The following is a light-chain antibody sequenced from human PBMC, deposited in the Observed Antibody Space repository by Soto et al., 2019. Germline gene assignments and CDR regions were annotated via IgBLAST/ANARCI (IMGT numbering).Light chain of an antibody. CDR3: AAWDDSLTGPV. CDR1: SSNIGNNA. Sequence: QSVLTQPPSVSAAPRQRVTISCSGSSSNIGNNAVNWYQQLPGKAPKLLIHFDDRVASGVSDRFSGSKSGTSASLAISGLQSEDEADYCCAAWDDSLTGPVFGGGTKLTVL. J-gene: IGLJ3*02. V-gene: IGLV1-36*01. CDR2: FDD.